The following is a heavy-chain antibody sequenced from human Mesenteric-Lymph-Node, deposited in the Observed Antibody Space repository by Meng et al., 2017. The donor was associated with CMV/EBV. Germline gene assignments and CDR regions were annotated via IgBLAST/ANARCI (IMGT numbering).Heavy chain of an antibody. CDR2: INWNGGST. D-gene: IGHD3-22*01. J-gene: IGHJ4*02. V-gene: IGHV3-20*04. CDR1: GFTFDDYG. CDR3: ARGNSYDSSGYSDY. Sequence: GESLKISCAASGFTFDDYGMSWVRQAPGKGLEWVSGINWNGGSTGYADSVKGRFTISRDNAKNSLYLQMNSLRAEDTALYFCARGNSYDSSGYSDYWGQGTLVTASS.